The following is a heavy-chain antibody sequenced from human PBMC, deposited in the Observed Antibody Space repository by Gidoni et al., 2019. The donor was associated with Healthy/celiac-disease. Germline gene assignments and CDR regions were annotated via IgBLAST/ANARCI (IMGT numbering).Heavy chain of an antibody. Sequence: EVQLVESGGGLVKPGGSLRLSCAASGFTFSSYSMNWVRQAPGKGLEWVSSISSSSSYIYYADSVKGRFTISRDNAKNSLYLQMNSLRAEDTAVYYCARDPVGTGTPNWFDPWGQGTLVTVSS. D-gene: IGHD1-1*01. CDR2: ISSSSSYI. CDR3: ARDPVGTGTPNWFDP. V-gene: IGHV3-21*01. J-gene: IGHJ5*02. CDR1: GFTFSSYS.